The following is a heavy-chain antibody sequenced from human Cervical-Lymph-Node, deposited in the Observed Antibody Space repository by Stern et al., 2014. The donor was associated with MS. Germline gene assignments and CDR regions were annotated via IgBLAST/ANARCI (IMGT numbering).Heavy chain of an antibody. CDR1: GFKFDDFA. J-gene: IGHJ5*02. CDR3: AKADDCAAGIDA. Sequence: VQLGQSGGGMVQPGRSLRLSCEASGFKFDDFAMHWVRQAPGKGLEWVSGLGWNSEGRGYADSVQGRFTISRDNAKSSLYLQMNSLTAEDTALYYCAKADDCAAGIDAWGQGTLVVVSS. CDR2: LGWNSEGR. D-gene: IGHD2-8*02. V-gene: IGHV3-9*01.